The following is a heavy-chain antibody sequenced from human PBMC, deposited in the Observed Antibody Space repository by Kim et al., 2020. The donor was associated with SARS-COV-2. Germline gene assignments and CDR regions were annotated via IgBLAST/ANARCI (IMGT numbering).Heavy chain of an antibody. J-gene: IGHJ5*02. CDR2: IYYSGST. V-gene: IGHV4-59*01. Sequence: SETLSLTCTVSGGSISSYYWSWIRQPPGKGLEWIGYIYYSGSTNYNPSLKSRVTISVDTSKNQFSLKLSSVTAADTAVYYCARAQIAYYDILTGWLDPWGQGTLVTVSS. CDR1: GGSISSYY. CDR3: ARAQIAYYDILTGWLDP. D-gene: IGHD3-9*01.